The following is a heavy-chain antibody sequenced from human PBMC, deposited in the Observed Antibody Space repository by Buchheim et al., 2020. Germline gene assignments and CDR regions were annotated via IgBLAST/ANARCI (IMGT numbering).Heavy chain of an antibody. V-gene: IGHV3-23*01. D-gene: IGHD3-9*01. CDR2: MSGSGGST. CDR3: ANIFLRYFDYLPFDY. J-gene: IGHJ4*02. Sequence: EVQLLESGGGLVQPGGSLRLSCAASGFTLSSYAMSWVRQAPGKGLEWVSAMSGSGGSTYYADSVKGRFTISRDDSKNTLYLQMNSLRVEDTAVYYCANIFLRYFDYLPFDYWGQGTL. CDR1: GFTLSSYA.